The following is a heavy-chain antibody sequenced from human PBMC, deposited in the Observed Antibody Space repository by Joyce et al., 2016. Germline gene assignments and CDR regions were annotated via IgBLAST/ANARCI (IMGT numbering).Heavy chain of an antibody. V-gene: IGHV3-30*18. CDR3: AKILTATYSSGWFLDY. CDR2: ISYDGIYK. D-gene: IGHD6-25*01. CDR1: SNYG. Sequence: SNYGVHWVRKAPGKGLEWVAVISYDGIYKYYADSVKGRFTISRDNSKNTVFLEMNSLRTEDTAVYYCAKILTATYSSGWFLDYWGQGTLVTVSS. J-gene: IGHJ4*02.